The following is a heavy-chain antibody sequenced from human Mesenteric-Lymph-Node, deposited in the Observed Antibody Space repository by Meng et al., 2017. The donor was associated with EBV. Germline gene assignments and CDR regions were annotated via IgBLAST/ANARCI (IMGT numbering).Heavy chain of an antibody. Sequence: QVQAQGAGPALVKPSGTLSLTCAVSGGSISSGNWWSWVRQPPGKGLEWIGEIFHGGTTNYNPPLKGRVTISVDTSKNQFSLKLSSVTAADTAVYYCARDRRYYGSGSYYGNNWFDPWGQGTLVTVSS. V-gene: IGHV4-4*02. CDR2: IFHGGTT. CDR1: GGSISSGNW. J-gene: IGHJ5*02. D-gene: IGHD3-10*01. CDR3: ARDRRYYGSGSYYGNNWFDP.